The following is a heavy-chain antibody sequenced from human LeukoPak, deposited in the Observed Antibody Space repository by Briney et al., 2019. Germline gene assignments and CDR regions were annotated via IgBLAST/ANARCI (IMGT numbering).Heavy chain of an antibody. CDR2: IYHSGST. CDR3: ARRQRYCSGGSCTYYFDY. V-gene: IGHV4-4*02. J-gene: IGHJ4*02. D-gene: IGHD2-15*01. CDR1: GGSISSSSGNC. Sequence: SETLSLTCAVSGGSISSSSGNCWTWVRQPPGKGLEWIGEIYHSGSTNYNPSLKSRVTISVDTSKNQFSLKLSSVTAADTAVYYCARRQRYCSGGSCTYYFDYWGQGALVTVSS.